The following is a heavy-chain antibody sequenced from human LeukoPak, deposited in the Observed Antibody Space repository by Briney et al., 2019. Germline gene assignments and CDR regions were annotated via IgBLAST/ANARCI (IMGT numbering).Heavy chain of an antibody. CDR3: VRDHNWAFDS. D-gene: IGHD1-20*01. V-gene: IGHV3-21*05. Sequence: GGSLRLSCAASGFIFSDYSMNWVRQAPRRGLEWISYIGLASGFTSYADSVKGRFTTSSDTARNSLFLQMNSLRAEDTAVYYCVRDHNWAFDSWGQGTLVIVSS. CDR1: GFIFSDYS. J-gene: IGHJ4*02. CDR2: IGLASGFT.